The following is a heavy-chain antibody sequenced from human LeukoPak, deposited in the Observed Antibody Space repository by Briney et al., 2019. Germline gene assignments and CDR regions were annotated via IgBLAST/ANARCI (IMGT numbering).Heavy chain of an antibody. Sequence: GASVKVSGKASGGTFSRNAINWVRQAPGQGLEWMGGIIPMFDTPNYAQKFQGRVTITADESTTTAYMELSRLTSNDTAVYYCARRDTSGWNNWFDPWGQGTLVTVSS. CDR3: ARRDTSGWNNWFDP. V-gene: IGHV1-69*13. D-gene: IGHD6-19*01. CDR2: IIPMFDTP. J-gene: IGHJ5*02. CDR1: GGTFSRNA.